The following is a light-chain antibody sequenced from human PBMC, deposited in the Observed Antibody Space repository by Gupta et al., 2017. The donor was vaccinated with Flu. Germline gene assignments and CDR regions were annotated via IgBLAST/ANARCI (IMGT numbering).Light chain of an antibody. J-gene: IGKJ4*01. CDR2: AAS. Sequence: SSLSASVGDRVIITCRASQSISSYLHWYQQKPGKAPKLLIYAASSLQSAVTSRFSGSGCATDFTLTISSMLPEDFATYFCLQTYSSSPQTFGGGTRVEIK. V-gene: IGKV1-39*01. CDR1: QSISSY. CDR3: LQTYSSSPQT.